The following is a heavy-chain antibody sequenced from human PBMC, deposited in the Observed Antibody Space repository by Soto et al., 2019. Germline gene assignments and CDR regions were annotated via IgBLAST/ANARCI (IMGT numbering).Heavy chain of an antibody. J-gene: IGHJ4*02. CDR1: GDTFTTYE. V-gene: IGHV1-8*01. D-gene: IGHD3-10*01. CDR3: ARGRASGSYYLLDY. CDR2: INPNSGNS. Sequence: ASVKVSCKASGDTFTTYEINWVRQATGHGLEWMGWINPNSGNSGYAQRFQGRVTMTRDTAIRTAYMEVSSLRSDDTAVYYCARGRASGSYYLLDYWGQGTLVTVSS.